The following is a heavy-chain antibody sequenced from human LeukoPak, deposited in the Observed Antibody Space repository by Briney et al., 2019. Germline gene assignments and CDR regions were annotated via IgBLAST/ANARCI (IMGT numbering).Heavy chain of an antibody. V-gene: IGHV1-69*04. CDR1: GGTFSSYA. Sequence: ASVKVSCKASGGTFSSYAISWGRQAPPPGHERVGRIIPILGVANYAQTFQGRVTITADKSTSTAYLELSSLRSEETAVYYCASAPRSGYDLIDYWGQGTLVTVSS. CDR3: ASAPRSGYDLIDY. J-gene: IGHJ4*02. CDR2: IIPILGVA. D-gene: IGHD5-12*01.